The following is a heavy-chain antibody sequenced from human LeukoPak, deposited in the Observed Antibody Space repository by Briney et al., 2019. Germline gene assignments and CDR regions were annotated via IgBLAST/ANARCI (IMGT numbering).Heavy chain of an antibody. CDR2: IWYDGSNK. CDR1: GFTFSSYG. CDR3: ARDHDRLLWFGELSISYYYGMDV. J-gene: IGHJ6*02. Sequence: PGGSLRLSCAASGFTFSSYGMHWVRQAPGKGLEWVAVIWYDGSNKYYADSVKGRFTISRDNAKNSLYLQMNSLRAEDTAVYYCARDHDRLLWFGELSISYYYGMDVWGQGTTVTVSS. D-gene: IGHD3-10*01. V-gene: IGHV3-33*01.